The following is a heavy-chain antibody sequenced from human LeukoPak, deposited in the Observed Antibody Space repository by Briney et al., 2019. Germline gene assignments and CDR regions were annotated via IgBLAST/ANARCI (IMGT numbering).Heavy chain of an antibody. CDR2: IIPIFGTA. CDR1: GGTFSSYA. J-gene: IGHJ4*02. V-gene: IGHV1-69*05. Sequence: SVKVSCKASGGTFSSYAISWVRQAPGQGLEWMGGIIPIFGTANYAQKLQGRVTMTTDTSTSTAYMELRSLRSDDTAVYYCAREWRDGSYYRVGDYWGQGTLVTVSS. CDR3: AREWRDGSYYRVGDY. D-gene: IGHD1-26*01.